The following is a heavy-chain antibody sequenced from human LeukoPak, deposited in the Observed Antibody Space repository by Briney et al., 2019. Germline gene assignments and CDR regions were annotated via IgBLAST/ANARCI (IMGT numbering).Heavy chain of an antibody. Sequence: PGGSLRLSCAASGFTVSSNYMSWVRQAPGKGLEWVSFIYSGGSTYYADSVKGRFTISRDNSKNTLYLQMNSLRAEDTAVYYCARDLNFRDYGMDVWGQGTTVTVSS. V-gene: IGHV3-66*01. D-gene: IGHD3-10*01. CDR1: GFTVSSNY. J-gene: IGHJ6*02. CDR3: ARDLNFRDYGMDV. CDR2: IYSGGST.